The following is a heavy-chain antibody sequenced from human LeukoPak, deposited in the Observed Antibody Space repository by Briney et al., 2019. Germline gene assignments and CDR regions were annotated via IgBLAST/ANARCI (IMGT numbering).Heavy chain of an antibody. J-gene: IGHJ6*02. Sequence: ASVEVSCKASGYTFTSYGISWVRQAPGQGLEWMGWISAYNGNTNYAQKLQGRVTMTTDTSTSTAYMELRSLRSDDTAVYYCARDRGRWRYYYGMDVWGQGTTVTVSS. CDR1: GYTFTSYG. D-gene: IGHD3-10*01. CDR3: ARDRGRWRYYYGMDV. CDR2: ISAYNGNT. V-gene: IGHV1-18*01.